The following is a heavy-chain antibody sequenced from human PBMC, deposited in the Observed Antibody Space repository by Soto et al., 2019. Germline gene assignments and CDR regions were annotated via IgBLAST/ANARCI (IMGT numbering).Heavy chain of an antibody. CDR2: IFSNDEK. J-gene: IGHJ4*02. Sequence: QVTLKESGPVLVKPTETLTLTCTVSGFSLNTARMGVSWIRQPPGKALEWLANIFSNDEKSYRTSLKSRLTTSXXTSKGQVVLTMTNVDPVDTATYYCARIGQHLALDYWGQGTLVTVSS. CDR3: ARIGQHLALDY. D-gene: IGHD6-13*01. CDR1: GFSLNTARMG. V-gene: IGHV2-26*01.